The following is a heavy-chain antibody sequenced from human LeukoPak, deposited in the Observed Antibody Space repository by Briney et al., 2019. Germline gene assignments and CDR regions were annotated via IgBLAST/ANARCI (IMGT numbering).Heavy chain of an antibody. V-gene: IGHV3-48*04. J-gene: IGHJ6*02. D-gene: IGHD4-17*01. CDR3: AREYGDYVPPLWYYYGMDV. CDR1: GFTFSTYS. CDR2: ISSSSSTI. Sequence: PGGSLRLSCAASGFTFSTYSMNWVRQAPGKGLEWVSYISSSSSTIYYADSVKGRFTISRDNAKNSLYLQMNSLRAEDTAVYYCAREYGDYVPPLWYYYGMDVWGQGTTVTVSS.